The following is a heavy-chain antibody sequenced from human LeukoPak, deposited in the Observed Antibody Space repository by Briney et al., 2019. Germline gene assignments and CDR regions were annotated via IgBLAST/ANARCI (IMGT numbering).Heavy chain of an antibody. J-gene: IGHJ4*02. V-gene: IGHV4-31*03. Sequence: SQTLSLACTVSADSLSSGGHYWAWIRQFPGKGLESIGFIHHSGRSRHNPSLKDRVAISVDTSRKQFALKLSSVTAADTAMYYCARGGNRFGGFYFDYWGQGIQVIVSS. CDR3: ARGGNRFGGFYFDY. CDR2: IHHSGRS. CDR1: ADSLSSGGHY. D-gene: IGHD3-10*01.